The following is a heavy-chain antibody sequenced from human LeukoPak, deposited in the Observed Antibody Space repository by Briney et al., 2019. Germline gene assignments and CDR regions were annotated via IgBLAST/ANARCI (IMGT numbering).Heavy chain of an antibody. V-gene: IGHV1-46*01. D-gene: IGHD3-22*01. Sequence: ASVKVSCKASGYTFTSYFMHWVRPAPGQGLEWMGIINPSGGSTSYAQKFQGRVTMTRDTSTSTVYMELSSLRSEDTAVYYCARDVTMIVVAGDAFDIWGQGTMVTVSS. CDR1: GYTFTSYF. CDR2: INPSGGST. CDR3: ARDVTMIVVAGDAFDI. J-gene: IGHJ3*02.